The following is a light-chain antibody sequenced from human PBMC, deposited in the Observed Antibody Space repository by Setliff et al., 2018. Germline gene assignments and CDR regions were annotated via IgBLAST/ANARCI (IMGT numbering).Light chain of an antibody. J-gene: IGLJ3*02. Sequence: QSVLAQPASVSGSPGQSITTSCTGTSSDVGGYNYVSWYQQHPGKAPKLMIYDVSNRPSGVSNRFSGSKSGNTASLTISGLQAEDEADYYCSSYTSSSTLGFGGGTKVTVL. CDR3: SSYTSSSTLG. CDR2: DVS. CDR1: SSDVGGYNY. V-gene: IGLV2-14*03.